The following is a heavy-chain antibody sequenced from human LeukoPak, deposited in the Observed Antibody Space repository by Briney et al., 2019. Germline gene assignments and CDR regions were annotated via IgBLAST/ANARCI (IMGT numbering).Heavy chain of an antibody. V-gene: IGHV3-74*01. CDR3: ARVRRYYDTTGSDDAFDI. D-gene: IGHD3-22*01. CDR1: GFTFSNFW. J-gene: IGHJ3*02. Sequence: GGCLRLSCAASGFTFSNFWMHWVRQAPGKGLVWVSRINTDGTNTNYADSVKGRLTISRDNAKNTLYLQMNSLRAEDTAVYYCARVRRYYDTTGSDDAFDIWGQGTMVTVSS. CDR2: INTDGTNT.